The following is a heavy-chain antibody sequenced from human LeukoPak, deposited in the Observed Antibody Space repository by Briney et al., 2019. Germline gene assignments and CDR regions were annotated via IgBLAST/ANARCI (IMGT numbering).Heavy chain of an antibody. D-gene: IGHD6-19*01. CDR3: ARHGPFEQWLAPGAFDI. CDR1: GGSISSYY. CDR2: IYYSGST. J-gene: IGHJ3*02. V-gene: IGHV4-59*08. Sequence: PSETLSLTCTVSGGSISSYYWSWIRQPPGKGLEWIGYIYYSGSTNYNPSLKSRVTISGDTSKNQFSLKLSSVTAADTAVYYCARHGPFEQWLAPGAFDIWGQGTMVTVSS.